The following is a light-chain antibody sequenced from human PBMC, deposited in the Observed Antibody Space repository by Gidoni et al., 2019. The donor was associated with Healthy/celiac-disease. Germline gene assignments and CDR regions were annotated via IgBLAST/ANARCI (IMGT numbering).Light chain of an antibody. CDR1: QSMSSW. J-gene: IGKJ1*01. V-gene: IGKV1-5*03. CDR2: KAS. CDR3: QQYNSNHRT. Sequence: DIQMTQSPYTLSASVGDRVTITCRASQSMSSWLAWYQQKPGNSPKLLIYKASSLESGVPSRFSGTASGTEFTLTISSLQPDDFATHYCQQYNSNHRTFGQGTKVEIK.